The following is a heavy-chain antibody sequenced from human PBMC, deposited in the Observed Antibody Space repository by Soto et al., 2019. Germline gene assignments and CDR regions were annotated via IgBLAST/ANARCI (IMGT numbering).Heavy chain of an antibody. V-gene: IGHV6-1*01. J-gene: IGHJ4*02. CDR2: TNYGSMWSY. D-gene: IGHD2-2*01. CDR3: AKDLGYCSSTSCYAGDY. Sequence: SQTLSLTCAISGDSVSESSVSWNWIRQSPSRGLEWLGRTNYGSMWSYAYAESVRSRITISADTSKNQFSLQMNSLRAEDTAVYYCAKDLGYCSSTSCYAGDYWGQGTLVTVSS. CDR1: GDSVSESSVS.